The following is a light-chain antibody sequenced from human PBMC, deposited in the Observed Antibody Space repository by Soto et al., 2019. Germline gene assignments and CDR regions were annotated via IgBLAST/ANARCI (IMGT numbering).Light chain of an antibody. CDR1: SSDVGGYNY. J-gene: IGLJ1*01. Sequence: QSALTQPASVSGSPGQSITISCTGTSSDVGGYNYVSWYQQHPGKAPKLMNYDVSNRPSGVSNRFSGSKSGNTASLTISGRQAEDEADYYCSSYTSSSTLYVFGTGTKLTVL. V-gene: IGLV2-14*03. CDR2: DVS. CDR3: SSYTSSSTLYV.